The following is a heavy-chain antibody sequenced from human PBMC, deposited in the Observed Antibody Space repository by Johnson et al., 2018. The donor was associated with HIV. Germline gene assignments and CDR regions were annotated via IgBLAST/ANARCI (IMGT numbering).Heavy chain of an antibody. CDR3: TTAYQQWLGPDDAFDI. J-gene: IGHJ3*02. D-gene: IGHD6-19*01. CDR2: ISYDGSNK. V-gene: IGHV3-30-3*01. Sequence: QMLLVESGGGVVQPGRSLRLSCAASGFTFSSYAMHWVRQAPGKGLEWVAVISYDGSNKYYADSVKGRFTISRDNSKNSLYLRMNSLRAEDTAVYYCTTAYQQWLGPDDAFDIWGQGTMVTVSS. CDR1: GFTFSSYA.